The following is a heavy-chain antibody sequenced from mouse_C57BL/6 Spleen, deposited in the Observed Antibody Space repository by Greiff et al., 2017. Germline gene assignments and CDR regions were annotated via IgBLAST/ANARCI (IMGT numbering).Heavy chain of an antibody. CDR3: ARRGEATVVATRYFDV. CDR2: INPYNGGT. D-gene: IGHD1-1*01. CDR1: GYTFTDYY. Sequence: VQLQQSGPVLVKPGASVKMSCKASGYTFTDYYMHWVKQSHGKSLEWIGVINPYNGGTSYNQKFKGKATLTVDKSSSTAYMELNSLASEDSAVYYCARRGEATVVATRYFDVWGTGTTVTVSS. V-gene: IGHV1-19*01. J-gene: IGHJ1*03.